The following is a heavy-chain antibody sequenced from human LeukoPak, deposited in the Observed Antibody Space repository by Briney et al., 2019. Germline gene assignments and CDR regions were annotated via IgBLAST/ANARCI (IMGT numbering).Heavy chain of an antibody. D-gene: IGHD5-12*01. CDR2: IKSKTDGGTT. CDR1: GFTFSSYW. V-gene: IGHV3-15*01. Sequence: GGSLRLSCAASGFTFSSYWMSWVRQAPGKGLEWVGRIKSKTDGGTTDYAAPVKGRFTISRDDSKNTLYLQMNSLKTEDTAVYYCTTGQVATTTYYWGQGTLVTVSS. J-gene: IGHJ4*02. CDR3: TTGQVATTTYY.